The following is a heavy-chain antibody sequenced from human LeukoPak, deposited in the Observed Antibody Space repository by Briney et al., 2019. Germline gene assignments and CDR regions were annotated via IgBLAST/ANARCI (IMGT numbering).Heavy chain of an antibody. D-gene: IGHD3-3*01. Sequence: SETLSLTCAVPGYSISSGYYWGWIRQPPGKGLEWIGSTYHSGSTYYNPSLKSRVTISVDTSKNQFSLRLSSVTAADTAVYYCARRNYDFWSGYRGDAFDIWGQGTMVTVSS. CDR2: TYHSGST. CDR3: ARRNYDFWSGYRGDAFDI. J-gene: IGHJ3*02. V-gene: IGHV4-38-2*01. CDR1: GYSISSGYY.